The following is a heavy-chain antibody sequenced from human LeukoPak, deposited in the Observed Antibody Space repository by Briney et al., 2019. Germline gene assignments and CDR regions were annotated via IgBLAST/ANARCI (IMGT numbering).Heavy chain of an antibody. CDR1: GGSFSGYY. Sequence: SETLSLTCAVYGGSFSGYYWSWIRQPPGKGLEWIGEINHSGSTNYNPSLKSRVTISVDTSKNQFSLKLSSVTAADTAVYYCARGVSRYFDWLPHFDYWGQGTLVTVSS. V-gene: IGHV4-34*01. CDR3: ARGVSRYFDWLPHFDY. J-gene: IGHJ4*02. CDR2: INHSGST. D-gene: IGHD3-9*01.